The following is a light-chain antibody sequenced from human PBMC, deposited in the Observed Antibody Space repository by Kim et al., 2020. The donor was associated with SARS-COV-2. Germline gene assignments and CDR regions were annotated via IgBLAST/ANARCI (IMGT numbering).Light chain of an antibody. CDR1: KLGDEF. Sequence: VSPVQTASISCSGDKLGDEFACWYQQKPGQSPVLVIYQDTKRPSGIPERFSGSNSGNTATLTISGTQAMDEADYYCQAWDTSTAVFGGGTQLTVL. CDR3: QAWDTSTAV. V-gene: IGLV3-1*01. J-gene: IGLJ3*02. CDR2: QDT.